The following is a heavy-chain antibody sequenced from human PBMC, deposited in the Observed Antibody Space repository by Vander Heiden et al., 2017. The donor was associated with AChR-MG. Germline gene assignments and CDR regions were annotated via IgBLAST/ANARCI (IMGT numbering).Heavy chain of an antibody. J-gene: IGHJ4*02. D-gene: IGHD3-16*01. CDR2: IYYSGST. CDR3: ARHLGDRQIDY. Sequence: QVQLQESGPGLVTPSGTLSLTCAVSGGSISSTNWWSWVRQPPGKGLEWIGEIYYSGSTNYNPSLQSRVTISVDKSKNQFSLKLTSVTAADTAVYYCARHLGDRQIDYWGQGTLVTVSS. V-gene: IGHV4-4*02. CDR1: GGSISSTNW.